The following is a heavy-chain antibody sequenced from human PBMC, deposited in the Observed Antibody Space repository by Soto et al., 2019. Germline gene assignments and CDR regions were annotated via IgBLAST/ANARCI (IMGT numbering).Heavy chain of an antibody. V-gene: IGHV4-59*01. CDR3: ARVRSGQLRSWYFDY. D-gene: IGHD6-6*01. CDR1: CGSISSYY. J-gene: IGHJ4*02. CDR2: IYYSGST. Sequence: SETLSLTYTVSCGSISSYYWSWIRQPPGKGLEWIGYIYYSGSTNYNPSLKSRVTISVDTSKNQFSLKLSSVTAADTAVYYCARVRSGQLRSWYFDYWARVILVPFSS.